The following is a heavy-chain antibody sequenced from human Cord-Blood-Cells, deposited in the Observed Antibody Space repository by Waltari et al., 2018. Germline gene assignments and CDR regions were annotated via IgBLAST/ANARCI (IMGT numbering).Heavy chain of an antibody. CDR2: INNSGST. Sequence: QVQLQQWGAGLLKPSETLSLTCAVYGGSFSGYYWSWIRQPPGKGLEWIGEINNSGSTNYNPSLKSRVTISVDTSKNQFSLKLSSVTAADTAVYYCARLVSNWWYFDLWGRGTLVTVSS. J-gene: IGHJ2*01. CDR1: GGSFSGYY. CDR3: ARLVSNWWYFDL. D-gene: IGHD7-27*01. V-gene: IGHV4-34*01.